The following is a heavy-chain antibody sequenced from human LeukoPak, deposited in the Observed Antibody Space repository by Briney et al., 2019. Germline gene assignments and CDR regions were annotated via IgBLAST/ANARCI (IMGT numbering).Heavy chain of an antibody. D-gene: IGHD3-10*01. J-gene: IGHJ4*02. CDR2: ISGSSDST. CDR3: ASGSYRLGDY. Sequence: GGSLRLSCAASGFTFSTYAMSCVRRAPGKGLGWVSSISGSSDSTYYADAVKGRFTISRDNSKNTLYLQMNILRAEDTAVYYCASGSYRLGDYWGQGTLVTVSS. V-gene: IGHV3-23*01. CDR1: GFTFSTYA.